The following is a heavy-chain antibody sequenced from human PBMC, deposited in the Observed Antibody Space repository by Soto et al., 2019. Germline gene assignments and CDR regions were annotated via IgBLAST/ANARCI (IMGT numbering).Heavy chain of an antibody. CDR1: GFSFSSYE. V-gene: IGHV3-48*03. CDR3: ARDRGGDVGQFLFPDGFDL. CDR2: IGGSGGTK. Sequence: GGSLRLSCAASGFSFSSYEMNWVRQAPGKGLEWISYIGGSGGTKYSADSVKGRFIISRDNAQNSLYLQMNSLRVEDTAVYYCARDRGGDVGQFLFPDGFDLWHQGTMVTVS. J-gene: IGHJ3*01. D-gene: IGHD3-10*01.